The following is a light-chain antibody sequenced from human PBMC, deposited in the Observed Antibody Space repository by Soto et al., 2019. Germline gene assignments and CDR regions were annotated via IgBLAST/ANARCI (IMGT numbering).Light chain of an antibody. CDR3: QQRKNWPLT. J-gene: IGKJ4*01. CDR2: DTS. CDR1: QSVSSY. V-gene: IGKV3-11*01. Sequence: EIELTQSPATLSLSPGDRATISCKASQSVSSYLTWYQQKPGQAPRLLIYDTSNLATGIPARFSGSASGTDFTLTITSLEPEDVAVYYCQQRKNWPLTFGGGTKVEIK.